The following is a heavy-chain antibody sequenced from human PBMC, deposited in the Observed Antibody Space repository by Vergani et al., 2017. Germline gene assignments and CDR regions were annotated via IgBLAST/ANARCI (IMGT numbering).Heavy chain of an antibody. CDR2: FYTSGST. Sequence: QVQLQQWGAGLLKPSETLSLTCAVYGGSFSGYYWSWIRQPPGKGLEWIGRFYTSGSTNYNPSLKSRFTMSVDTSKNQFSLKRSSVTAADTALYYCARAIVRKAAGKNWFDPWGQGTLVTVSS. CDR1: GGSFSGYY. CDR3: ARAIVRKAAGKNWFDP. V-gene: IGHV4-59*10. J-gene: IGHJ5*02. D-gene: IGHD6-13*01.